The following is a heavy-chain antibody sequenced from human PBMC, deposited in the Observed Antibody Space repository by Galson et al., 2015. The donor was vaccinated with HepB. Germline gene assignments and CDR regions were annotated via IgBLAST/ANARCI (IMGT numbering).Heavy chain of an antibody. Sequence: SLRLSCAASGFFFSSYAMHWVRQAPGKGLEWLAIISYDGGHKYHADSGNGRFTISRDNSNNTLFLEVKNLRPEDTAIYHCSRARGDYYNSGPTFWGRGTLVTVST. V-gene: IGHV3-30*04. CDR3: SRARGDYYNSGPTF. CDR1: GFFFSSYA. D-gene: IGHD3-10*01. CDR2: ISYDGGHK. J-gene: IGHJ4*02.